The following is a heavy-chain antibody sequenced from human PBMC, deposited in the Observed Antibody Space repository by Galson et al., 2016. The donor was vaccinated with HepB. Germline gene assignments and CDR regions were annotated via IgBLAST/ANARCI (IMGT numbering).Heavy chain of an antibody. V-gene: IGHV3-49*03. CDR3: TRDWGGDVATRFDY. D-gene: IGHD2-21*02. Sequence: SLRLSCAASGFNFADHSMSWFRQTPGTGLEWVGFIRSQTYGGTTEHAASVKGRFTISRDDSNSIAYLQMNSLKTEDTGVYYYTRDWGGDVATRFDYWGQGTLVTVSS. CDR2: IRSQTYGGTT. CDR1: GFNFADHS. J-gene: IGHJ4*02.